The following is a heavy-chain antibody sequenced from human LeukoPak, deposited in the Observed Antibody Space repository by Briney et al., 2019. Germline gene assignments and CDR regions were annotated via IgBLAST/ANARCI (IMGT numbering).Heavy chain of an antibody. CDR2: IDPRDAYT. Sequence: GESLRISCKGSGYSFTSYWISWVRQMPGKGLEWMGRIDPRDAYTNYSPSFQGHVTISADKSISSAYLQWSSLKASDSAMYYCARPIAVAGTDFGYWGQGTLVTVSS. J-gene: IGHJ4*02. CDR3: ARPIAVAGTDFGY. V-gene: IGHV5-10-1*01. CDR1: GYSFTSYW. D-gene: IGHD6-19*01.